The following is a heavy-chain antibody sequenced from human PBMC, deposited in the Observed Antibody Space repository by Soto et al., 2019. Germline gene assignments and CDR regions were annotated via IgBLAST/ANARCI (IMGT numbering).Heavy chain of an antibody. J-gene: IGHJ3*02. V-gene: IGHV3-21*01. Sequence: EVQLVESGGGLVKPGGSLRLSCAASGFTFSSYSMNWVRQAPGKGLEWVSSISSSSSYIYYADSVKGRFTISRDNAKNSLYLQMNSLRAEDTAVYYCARDISVVVPAATAGAFDIWGQGTMVTVSS. CDR1: GFTFSSYS. CDR2: ISSSSSYI. D-gene: IGHD2-2*01. CDR3: ARDISVVVPAATAGAFDI.